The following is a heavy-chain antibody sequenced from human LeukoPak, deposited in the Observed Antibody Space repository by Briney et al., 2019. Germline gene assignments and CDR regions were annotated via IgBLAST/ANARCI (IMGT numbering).Heavy chain of an antibody. Sequence: SETLSLTCAVYGGSFSGYYWSWIRQPPGKGLEWIGEINHSGSTKYNPSLKSRVTITVDTSKNQFSVKQSSVPAADTAVYYCARGRPLLRFLECLLRYYFDYWGQGTLVTVSS. V-gene: IGHV4-34*01. J-gene: IGHJ4*02. CDR2: INHSGST. CDR1: GGSFSGYY. D-gene: IGHD3-3*01. CDR3: ARGRPLLRFLECLLRYYFDY.